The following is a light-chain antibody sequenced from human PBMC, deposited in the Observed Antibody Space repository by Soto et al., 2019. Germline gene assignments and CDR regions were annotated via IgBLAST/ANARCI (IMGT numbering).Light chain of an antibody. Sequence: QSVLTQPDSVSGSPGQSVAISCTAASSDIGNYNYVSWYQQRPGKVPKLIIHDVSDRPSGVSDRFSGSKSGNTASLTISGLQAEDEADYYCSSSTSTSTYVFGTGTKVTVL. J-gene: IGLJ1*01. V-gene: IGLV2-14*03. CDR3: SSSTSTSTYV. CDR2: DVS. CDR1: SSDIGNYNY.